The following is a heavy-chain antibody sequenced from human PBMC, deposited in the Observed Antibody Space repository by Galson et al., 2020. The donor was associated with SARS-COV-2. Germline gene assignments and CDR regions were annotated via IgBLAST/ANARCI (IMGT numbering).Heavy chain of an antibody. Sequence: SETLSLPCHLFDGSISSSAYYWGWIRQPTGKGLAWIGTVFYDGSSYLNVPLISRVTMSVNTSKNQFSLRLSCVTAADTGLYYCARHFPSSHGSGSYLDNWGQGTLVNVSS. CDR3: ARHFPSSHGSGSYLDN. V-gene: IGHV4-39*01. CDR2: VFYDGSS. J-gene: IGHJ4*02. CDR1: DGSISSSAYY. D-gene: IGHD3-10*01.